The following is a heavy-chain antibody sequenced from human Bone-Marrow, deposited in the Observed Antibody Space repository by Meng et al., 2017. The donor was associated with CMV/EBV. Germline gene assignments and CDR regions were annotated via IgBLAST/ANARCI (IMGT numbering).Heavy chain of an antibody. CDR1: GGTFSSYA. J-gene: IGHJ6*02. CDR3: ARGQSPDIVVVPAAIYYYYYGMDV. V-gene: IGHV1-69*05. D-gene: IGHD2-2*01. CDR2: IIPIFGTA. Sequence: SVKVSCKASGGTFSSYAISWVRQAPGQGLEWMGGIIPIFGTANYAQKFQGRVTITTDESTSTAYMELSSLRSEDTAVYYCARGQSPDIVVVPAAIYYYYYGMDVWGQGNTVTVSS.